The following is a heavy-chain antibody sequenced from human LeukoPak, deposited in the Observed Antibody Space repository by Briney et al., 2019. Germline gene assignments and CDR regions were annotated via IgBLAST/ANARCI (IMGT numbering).Heavy chain of an antibody. Sequence: SETLSLTCAVYGGSFSGYYWSWIRQPPGKGLEWIGEINHSGSTNYNPSLKSRVTISVDTSKNQFSLKLSSVTAADTAVYHCARGADYDIPRTPYGVDVWGRGTTVTVSS. CDR1: GGSFSGYY. D-gene: IGHD3-9*01. CDR3: ARGADYDIPRTPYGVDV. J-gene: IGHJ6*02. CDR2: INHSGST. V-gene: IGHV4-34*01.